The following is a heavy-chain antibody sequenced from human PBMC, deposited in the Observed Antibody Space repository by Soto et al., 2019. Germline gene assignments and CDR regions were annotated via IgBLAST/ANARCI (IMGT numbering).Heavy chain of an antibody. CDR2: VNHGGST. Sequence: QVQLQQWGAGLLKPSETLSLTCPVNGGSFSDYYWTWIRQPPGKGLEWIGEVNHGGSTHYNPSLKSRVSITIDTSKKQFSLNLTFVTAGGTAVYYCAREWWSGSLIGGSLGGEGTLVTVSS. J-gene: IGHJ4*02. D-gene: IGHD3-3*01. V-gene: IGHV4-34*01. CDR1: GGSFSDYY. CDR3: AREWWSGSLIGGSL.